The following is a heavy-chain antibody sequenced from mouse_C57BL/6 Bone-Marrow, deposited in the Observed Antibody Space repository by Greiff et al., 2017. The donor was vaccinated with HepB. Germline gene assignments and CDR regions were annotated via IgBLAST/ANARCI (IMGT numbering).Heavy chain of an antibody. D-gene: IGHD1-1*01. CDR1: GYSFTSYY. J-gene: IGHJ2*01. CDR3: ARGGVGWAFYFDY. CDR2: IYPGSGNT. Sequence: VQLQQSGPELVKPGASVKISCKASGYSFTSYYIHWVKQRPGQGLEWIGWIYPGSGNTKYNEKFKGKATLTADTSSSTAYMQLSSLTSEDSAVYYCARGGVGWAFYFDYWGQGTTLTVSS. V-gene: IGHV1-66*01.